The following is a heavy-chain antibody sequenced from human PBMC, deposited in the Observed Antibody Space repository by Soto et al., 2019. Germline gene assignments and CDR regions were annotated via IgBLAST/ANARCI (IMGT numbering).Heavy chain of an antibody. J-gene: IGHJ6*02. CDR2: INPNSTSA. V-gene: IGHV1-46*01. CDR1: GYSFTSYY. Sequence: QVQLVQSGSEVKKPGASVKVSCKASGYSFTSYYLHWVRQAPGQGLEWMGIINPNSTSASYAQKFQGRVTMTRDTSTSTVYMELSTLRSEDTAVYYCARDRDFWTGYEYYYYAMDVRGQGTTVTVSS. D-gene: IGHD3-3*01. CDR3: ARDRDFWTGYEYYYYAMDV.